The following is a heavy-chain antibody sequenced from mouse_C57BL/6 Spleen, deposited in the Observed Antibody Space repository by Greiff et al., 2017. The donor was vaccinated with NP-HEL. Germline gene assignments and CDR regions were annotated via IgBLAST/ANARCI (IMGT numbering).Heavy chain of an antibody. J-gene: IGHJ2*01. CDR1: GYTFTDYY. V-gene: IGHV1-26*01. D-gene: IGHD2-13*01. CDR3: ARWRLCPFDY. Sequence: EVQLQQSGPELVKPGASVKISCKASGYTFTDYYMNWVKQSHGKSLEWIGDINPNNGGTSYNQKFKGKATLTVDKSSSTAYMELRSLTSEDSAVYYCARWRLCPFDYWGQGTTLTVSS. CDR2: INPNNGGT.